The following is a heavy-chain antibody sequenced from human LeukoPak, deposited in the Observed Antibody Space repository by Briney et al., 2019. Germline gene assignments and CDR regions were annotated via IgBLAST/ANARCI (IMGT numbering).Heavy chain of an antibody. J-gene: IGHJ1*01. CDR1: GFTFSSYA. Sequence: GGSLRLSCAASGFTFSSYAMSWVRQALGKGLEWVSSISSSGVSTYYADSVKGRFTISRDNSKNTLYLQVNSLRAEDMAVYYCAKLGSSGYFQRWGQGTLVTVSS. CDR3: AKLGSSGYFQR. CDR2: ISSSGVST. V-gene: IGHV3-23*01. D-gene: IGHD3-22*01.